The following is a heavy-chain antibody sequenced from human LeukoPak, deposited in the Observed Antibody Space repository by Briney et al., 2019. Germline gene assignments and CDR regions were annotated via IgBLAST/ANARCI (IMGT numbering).Heavy chain of an antibody. J-gene: IGHJ4*02. CDR3: ARGLFGGFAAAPFDH. D-gene: IGHD2-2*01. CDR1: GGTFDNYA. Sequence: SVMVSCKASGGTFDNYAVSWVREAPGLGLEWMGRIIPMLGKTNSAQKFQDRVTITADKSTGTAYMELTNLRPDDTAVYFCARGLFGGFAAAPFDHWGQGTLVTVSP. V-gene: IGHV1-69*04. CDR2: IIPMLGKT.